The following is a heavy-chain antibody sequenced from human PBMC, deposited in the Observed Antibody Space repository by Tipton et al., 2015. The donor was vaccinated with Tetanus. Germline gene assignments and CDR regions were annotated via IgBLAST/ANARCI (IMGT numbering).Heavy chain of an antibody. CDR2: IDYSGST. Sequence: LRLSCAASGFTFNTYSMNWVRRAPGKGLEWIGYIDYSGSTNYNPSLKSRVSISVDTSKNQFSLKVRSVTTADTAVYYCARERLDWGTNDALNIWGQGTMVTVSS. D-gene: IGHD7-27*01. V-gene: IGHV4-59*01. CDR3: ARERLDWGTNDALNI. CDR1: GFTFNTYS. J-gene: IGHJ3*02.